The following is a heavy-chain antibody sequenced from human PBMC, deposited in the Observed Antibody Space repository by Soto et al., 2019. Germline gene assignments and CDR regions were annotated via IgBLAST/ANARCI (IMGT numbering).Heavy chain of an antibody. Sequence: ASVRVSCKASGYGFSSQGISWVRQAPGQGLHWIGWVSGDNANTNYAQRLQGRVTMSRDTSTNTGYMELRSLRSDDTALYYCASCPQNCITTSPCCLFFDYWGQGTLVTVSS. V-gene: IGHV1-18*01. CDR2: VSGDNANT. D-gene: IGHD2-2*01. CDR1: GYGFSSQG. J-gene: IGHJ4*02. CDR3: ASCPQNCITTSPCCLFFDY.